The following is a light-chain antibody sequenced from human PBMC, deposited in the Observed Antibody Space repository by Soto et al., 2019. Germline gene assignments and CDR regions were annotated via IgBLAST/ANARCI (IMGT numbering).Light chain of an antibody. J-gene: IGKJ1*01. CDR3: QRYDSFRT. V-gene: IGKV1-5*03. CDR2: KAS. CDR1: QSISNW. Sequence: GDRVTITCRASQSISNWLAWYQQKPGKVPKLLIYKASTLESGVRSRFSGSASGTEFTLTISSLQPDDFATYYCQRYDSFRTFGQGTKVDIK.